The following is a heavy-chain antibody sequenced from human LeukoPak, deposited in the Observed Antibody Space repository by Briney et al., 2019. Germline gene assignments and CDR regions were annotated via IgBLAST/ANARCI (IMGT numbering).Heavy chain of an antibody. CDR1: GFTFSNSA. V-gene: IGHV3-23*01. Sequence: PGGSLRLSCAASGFTFSNSAMSWVRQAPGKGLERVSVISGSGGSTYYADSVKGRFTISRDNSKNTLYLQMNSLRAEDTAVYYCAKDPTVPGTAEYFHEWGQGTPVTVYS. CDR3: AKDPTVPGTAEYFHE. J-gene: IGHJ1*01. CDR2: ISGSGGST. D-gene: IGHD6-19*01.